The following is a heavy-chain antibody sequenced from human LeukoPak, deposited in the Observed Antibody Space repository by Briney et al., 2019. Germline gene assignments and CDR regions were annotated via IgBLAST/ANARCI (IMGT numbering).Heavy chain of an antibody. D-gene: IGHD2-15*01. V-gene: IGHV4-34*01. CDR1: GGSFSGYY. Sequence: SETLSLTCAVYGGSFSGYYWSWIRQPPGKGLEWIGEINHSGSTNYNPSLKSRVTISGDTSENQFSLKLSSVTAADTAVYYCARGPRVEDCSGGSCYWNYWGQGTLVTVSS. CDR2: INHSGST. J-gene: IGHJ4*02. CDR3: ARGPRVEDCSGGSCYWNY.